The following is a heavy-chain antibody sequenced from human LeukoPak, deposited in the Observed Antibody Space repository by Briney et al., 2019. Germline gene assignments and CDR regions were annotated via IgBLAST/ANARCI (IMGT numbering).Heavy chain of an antibody. CDR2: INPNSGGT. CDR3: ARVRQVGYCCGGSCYHYYYYYMDV. Sequence: ASVKVSCKASGYTFTCYYMRWVRHAPGQGLEWMGWINPNSGGTNYAQKFQGRVTMTRDTSISTAYMELSRLRSDDTAVYYCARVRQVGYCCGGSCYHYYYYYMDVWGKGTTVTISS. J-gene: IGHJ6*03. D-gene: IGHD2-15*01. V-gene: IGHV1-2*02. CDR1: GYTFTCYY.